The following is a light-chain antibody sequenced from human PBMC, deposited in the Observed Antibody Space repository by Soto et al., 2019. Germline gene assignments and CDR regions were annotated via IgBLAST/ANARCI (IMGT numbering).Light chain of an antibody. Sequence: QSALTQPASVSGSPGQSITISCTGTSSDVGGYNYVSWYQQHPGKAPKLMIYEVSNRPSGVSNRFSGSKSGNTASLTISGLQAEDQADYYCSSYTSSSTPHVFGTGTKLTVL. CDR2: EVS. J-gene: IGLJ1*01. CDR1: SSDVGGYNY. CDR3: SSYTSSSTPHV. V-gene: IGLV2-14*01.